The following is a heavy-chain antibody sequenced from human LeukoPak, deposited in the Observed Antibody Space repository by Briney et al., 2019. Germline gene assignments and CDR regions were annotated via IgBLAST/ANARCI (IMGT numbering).Heavy chain of an antibody. CDR3: AREFGYSLDY. Sequence: PGGSLRLSCAASGFTFGSYSMNWVRQAPGKGLEWVSYISSSSSTIYYADSVKGRFTISRDNAKNSLYLQMNSLRAEDTAVYYCAREFGYSLDYWGQGTLVTVSS. CDR1: GFTFGSYS. D-gene: IGHD6-13*01. CDR2: ISSSSSTI. J-gene: IGHJ4*02. V-gene: IGHV3-48*01.